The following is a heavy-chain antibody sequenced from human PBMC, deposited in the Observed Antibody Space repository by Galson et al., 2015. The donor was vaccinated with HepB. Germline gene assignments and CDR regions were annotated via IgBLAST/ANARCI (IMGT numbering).Heavy chain of an antibody. J-gene: IGHJ4*02. CDR3: ARDPPYYYDSSGGFDY. CDR1: GYTFTSYA. Sequence: SVKVSCKASGYTFTSYAMHWVRQAPGQRLEWMGWINAGNGNTKYSQKFQGRVTITRDTSASTAYMELSSLRSEDTAVYYCARDPPYYYDSSGGFDYWGQGTLVTVSS. CDR2: INAGNGNT. D-gene: IGHD3-22*01. V-gene: IGHV1-3*01.